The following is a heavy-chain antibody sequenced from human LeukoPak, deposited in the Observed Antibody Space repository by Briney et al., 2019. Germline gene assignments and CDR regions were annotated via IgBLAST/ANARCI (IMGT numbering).Heavy chain of an antibody. D-gene: IGHD3-22*01. CDR1: GFTFSTFG. CDR2: ISHSSTYI. J-gene: IGHJ4*02. V-gene: IGHV3-21*01. Sequence: GGSLRLSCAASGFTFSTFGFNWVRQAPGKGLEWVSSISHSSTYIYYADSVKGRFTISRDNARNSLFLQMNSLRAEDTAVYYCARGYYYDSSVAYWGQGTLVTVSS. CDR3: ARGYYYDSSVAY.